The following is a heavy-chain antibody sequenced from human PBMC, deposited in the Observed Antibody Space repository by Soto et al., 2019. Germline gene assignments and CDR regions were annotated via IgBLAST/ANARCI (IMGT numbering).Heavy chain of an antibody. CDR2: IYHGGSA. CDR1: GGSISSFY. J-gene: IGHJ4*02. V-gene: IGHV4-59*01. Sequence: QEQLQESGPGLVKPSETLSLTCTLSGGSISSFYWSWIRQPPGKGLEWIGHIYHGGSANYNPSLKSRVTLSVDTSQNQFSLKLSSVTAADTAVYFCARDRSAGGLDSWGQGTLVTVSS. D-gene: IGHD6-25*01. CDR3: ARDRSAGGLDS.